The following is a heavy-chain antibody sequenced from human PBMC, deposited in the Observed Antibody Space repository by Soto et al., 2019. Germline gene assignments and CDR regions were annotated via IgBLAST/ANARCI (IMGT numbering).Heavy chain of an antibody. V-gene: IGHV5-51*01. J-gene: IGHJ4*02. CDR3: ARGGVSTRTFDY. CDR2: IYPSDSDT. D-gene: IGHD3-3*01. CDR1: VYNFAGYW. Sequence: GESLKISCKGSVYNFAGYWIAWVRQMPGEGLELMGIIYPSDSDTRYRPSFQGQVTISADKSISSAHLQWSSLRASDTAMYYCARGGVSTRTFDYWGQGTPVTVSS.